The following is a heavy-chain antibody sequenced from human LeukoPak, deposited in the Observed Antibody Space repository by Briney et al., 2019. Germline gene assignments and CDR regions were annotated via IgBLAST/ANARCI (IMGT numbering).Heavy chain of an antibody. J-gene: IGHJ6*02. CDR1: GGSISSYY. D-gene: IGHD4-17*01. V-gene: IGHV4-4*07. CDR2: IYTSGST. CDR3: ARDLGVTTFDYYYYYGMDV. Sequence: SETLSLTCTVSGGSISSYYWSWIRQPAGKGLEWIGRIYTSGSTNYNPSLKSRVTMSADTSKNQFSLKLSSVTAADTAVYYCARDLGVTTFDYYYYYGMDVWGQGTTVTVSS.